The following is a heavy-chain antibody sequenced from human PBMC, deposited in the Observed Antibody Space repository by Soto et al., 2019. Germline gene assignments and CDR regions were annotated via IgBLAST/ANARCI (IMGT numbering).Heavy chain of an antibody. Sequence: QLQLQESGPGLVKPSETLSLTCTVSGGSISSSYSYWGWIRQPPGKGLEWIGSFDYSGSTYYNPSLKSRVTLSVDTSKNQFSLKLSSVTAADTAVYYCARPAYCSGPSGYGRHFDYWGQGTLVTVSS. CDR1: GGSISSSYSY. D-gene: IGHD2-2*01. CDR2: FDYSGST. J-gene: IGHJ4*02. CDR3: ARPAYCSGPSGYGRHFDY. V-gene: IGHV4-39*01.